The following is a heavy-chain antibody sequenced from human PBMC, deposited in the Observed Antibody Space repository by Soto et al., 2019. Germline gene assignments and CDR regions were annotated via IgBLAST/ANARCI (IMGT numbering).Heavy chain of an antibody. CDR2: IHWSGSST. V-gene: IGHV3-20*04. Sequence: GGSLRLSCAASGFTVSSNYMSWVRQAPGKGLEWVFGIHWSGSSTGYADSVKGRFTISRDTAKNSLYLQMNSLRAEDTALYYCARHYFDWLVCFDYWGQGTLVTVSS. D-gene: IGHD3-9*01. CDR1: GFTVSSNY. J-gene: IGHJ4*02. CDR3: ARHYFDWLVCFDY.